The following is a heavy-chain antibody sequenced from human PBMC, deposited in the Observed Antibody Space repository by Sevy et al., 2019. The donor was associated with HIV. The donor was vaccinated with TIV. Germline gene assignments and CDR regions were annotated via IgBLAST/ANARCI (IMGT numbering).Heavy chain of an antibody. CDR3: TSDLGYYDSSRMYDY. J-gene: IGHJ4*02. CDR2: IRSKAYGGTT. V-gene: IGHV3-49*03. D-gene: IGHD3-22*01. Sequence: GGSLRLSCTASGFTFDDYTMSWFRQAPGKGLEWVGFIRSKAYGGTTEYAASVKGRFTISRDDSKSIAFLQMNSLKTEDTAVYYCTSDLGYYDSSRMYDYWGQGTLVTVSS. CDR1: GFTFDDYT.